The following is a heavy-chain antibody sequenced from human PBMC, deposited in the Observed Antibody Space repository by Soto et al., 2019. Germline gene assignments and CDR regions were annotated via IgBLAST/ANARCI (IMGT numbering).Heavy chain of an antibody. D-gene: IGHD3-22*01. V-gene: IGHV1-69*06. Sequence: SVKVSCKASGGTFSSYAISWVRQAPGQGLEWMGGIIPIFGTANYAQKFQGRVTITADKSTSTAYMELSSLRSEDTAVYYCARDLYYYDSSGYSNWGQGTLVTVSS. J-gene: IGHJ4*02. CDR2: IIPIFGTA. CDR3: ARDLYYYDSSGYSN. CDR1: GGTFSSYA.